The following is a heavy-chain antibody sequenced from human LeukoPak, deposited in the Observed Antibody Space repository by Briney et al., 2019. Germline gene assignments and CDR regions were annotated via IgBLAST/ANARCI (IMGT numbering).Heavy chain of an antibody. CDR3: SRRRASSAERDY. J-gene: IGHJ4*02. CDR1: GGSVSTSTYN. V-gene: IGHV4-39*01. Sequence: SETLSLTCSVSGGSVSTSTYNWGWIRQPPGKGLEWIGNIHYSGSTNYNPSLKSRVTISVDASKNQFSLNLTSVTATDTAVYYCSRRRASSAERDYWGQGALVTVSS. CDR2: IHYSGST. D-gene: IGHD5-12*01.